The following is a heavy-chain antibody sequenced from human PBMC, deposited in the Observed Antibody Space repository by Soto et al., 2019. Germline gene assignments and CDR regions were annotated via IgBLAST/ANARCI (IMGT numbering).Heavy chain of an antibody. J-gene: IGHJ5*02. D-gene: IGHD3-22*01. CDR2: INSDGSST. CDR1: GFTFSSYW. V-gene: IGHV3-74*01. CDR3: ARAAHPSITMIVVVNYWGWFDP. Sequence: EVQLVESGGGLVQPGGSLRLSCAASGFTFSSYWMHWVCQAPGKGLVWVSRINSDGSSTSYADSVKGRFTISRDNAKNTLYLQMNSLRAEDTAVYYCARAAHPSITMIVVVNYWGWFDPWGQGTLVTVSS.